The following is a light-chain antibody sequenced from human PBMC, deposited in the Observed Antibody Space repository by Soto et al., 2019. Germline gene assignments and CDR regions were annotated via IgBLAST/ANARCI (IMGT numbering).Light chain of an antibody. CDR3: QQHNSYRYT. CDR1: QSISNW. CDR2: DVS. Sequence: DIQMTQSPSTLSASIGDRVAISCRASQSISNWLAWYQQKPGKAPNLLIYDVSSVESGVPSRFSGGAAGTEFTLTISSLQPDDIATYYCQQHNSYRYTFGQGTKVDI. J-gene: IGKJ2*01. V-gene: IGKV1-5*01.